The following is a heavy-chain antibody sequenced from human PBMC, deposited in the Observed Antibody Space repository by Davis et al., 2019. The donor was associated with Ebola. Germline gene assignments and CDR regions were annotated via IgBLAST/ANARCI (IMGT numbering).Heavy chain of an antibody. CDR1: GFTFSSYA. J-gene: IGHJ4*02. V-gene: IGHV3-23*01. CDR2: ISVSGGST. Sequence: PGGSLRLSCAASGFTFSSYAMSWVRQAPGKGLEWVSAISVSGGSTYYADSVKGRFTISRDNSKNTLYLQMNSLRAEDTAVYYCAKHKWHCGGDCYDLGRFDYWGQGTLVTVSS. D-gene: IGHD2-21*01. CDR3: AKHKWHCGGDCYDLGRFDY.